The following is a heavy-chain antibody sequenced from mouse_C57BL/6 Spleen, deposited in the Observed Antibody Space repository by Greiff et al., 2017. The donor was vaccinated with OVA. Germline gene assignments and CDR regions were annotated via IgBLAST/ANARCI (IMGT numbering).Heavy chain of an antibody. CDR3: TTEYYGNWAY. CDR1: GFNIKDDY. V-gene: IGHV14-4*01. CDR2: IDPENGDT. J-gene: IGHJ3*01. Sequence: EVQLQQSGAELVRPGASVKLSCTASGFNIKDDYMHWVKHRPEQGLEWIGWIDPENGDTEYASKFQGKATITADTSSNTAYLQLSSLTSEDTAVYYCTTEYYGNWAYWGQGTLVTVSA. D-gene: IGHD2-1*01.